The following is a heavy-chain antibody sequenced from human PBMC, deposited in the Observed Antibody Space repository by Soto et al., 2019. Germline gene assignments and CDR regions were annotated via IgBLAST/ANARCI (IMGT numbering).Heavy chain of an antibody. CDR2: ISAYNGNT. Sequence: GASVKVSCKASGYTFTSYGISRVRQAPGQGLEWMGWISAYNGNTNYAQKLQGRVTMTTDTSTSTAYMELRSLRSDDTAVYYCARVYNYYDSSGYYSWGQGTLVTVSS. V-gene: IGHV1-18*04. CDR1: GYTFTSYG. D-gene: IGHD3-22*01. J-gene: IGHJ5*02. CDR3: ARVYNYYDSSGYYS.